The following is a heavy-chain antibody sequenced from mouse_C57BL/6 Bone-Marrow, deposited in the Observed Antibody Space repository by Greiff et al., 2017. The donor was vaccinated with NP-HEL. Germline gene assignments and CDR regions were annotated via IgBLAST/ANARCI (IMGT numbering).Heavy chain of an antibody. CDR1: GYTFTSYW. CDR2: IDPSDSET. Sequence: QVQLQQPGAELVRPGSSVKLSCKASGYTFTSYWMHWVKQRPIQGLEWIGNIDPSDSETHYNQKFKDKATLTVDKSSSTAYMQLSSLTSEDSAVYYCARGTTVVGLYAMDYWGQGTSVTVSS. CDR3: ARGTTVVGLYAMDY. D-gene: IGHD1-1*01. J-gene: IGHJ4*01. V-gene: IGHV1-52*01.